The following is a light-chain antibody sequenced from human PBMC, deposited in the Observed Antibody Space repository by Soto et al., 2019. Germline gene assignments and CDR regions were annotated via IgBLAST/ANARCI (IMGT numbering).Light chain of an antibody. CDR3: QQSYNTPYT. V-gene: IGKV1-39*01. J-gene: IGKJ2*01. Sequence: DIQMTQSPSSLSVSVGDKVTITCRASRSISNYLNWYQQKPGKGPELLIYASVNLQSGVPSRFSGSGSGTDFTLTINSLQPDDFATYDCQQSYNTPYTCGQGTKLEI. CDR1: RSISNY. CDR2: ASV.